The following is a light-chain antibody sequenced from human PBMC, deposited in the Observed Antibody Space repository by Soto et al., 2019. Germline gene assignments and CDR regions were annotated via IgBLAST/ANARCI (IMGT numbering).Light chain of an antibody. Sequence: QSVLTQPASVSGSPGQSITISCTGTSSDVGGYDYVSWYQQHPGKAPKFMIYGVSNRPSGVSNRFSGSKSGNTASLTISGLQAEDEADYYCSSYTNSITHVFGGGTKLTVL. CDR2: GVS. J-gene: IGLJ3*02. CDR1: SSDVGGYDY. V-gene: IGLV2-14*03. CDR3: SSYTNSITHV.